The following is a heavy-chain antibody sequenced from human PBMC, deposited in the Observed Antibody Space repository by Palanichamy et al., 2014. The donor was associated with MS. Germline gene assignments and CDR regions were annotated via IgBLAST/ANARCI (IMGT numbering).Heavy chain of an antibody. V-gene: IGHV3-11*01. D-gene: IGHD1-26*01. CDR1: GFTFSDYY. CDR3: GRYRPSGGMDV. Sequence: QVQLVESGGGLVKPGGSLRLSCAASGFTFSDYYMSWIRQAPGKGLEWVSYISSGSTIYYADSVKGRFTVSRDSAKNSLYLQMNSLRAEDTAVYFCGRYRPSGGMDVWGQGTTVTVSS. CDR2: ISSGSTI. J-gene: IGHJ6*02.